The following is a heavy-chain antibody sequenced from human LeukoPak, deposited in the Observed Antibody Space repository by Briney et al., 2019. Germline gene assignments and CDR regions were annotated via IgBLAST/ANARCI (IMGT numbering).Heavy chain of an antibody. D-gene: IGHD3-10*01. Sequence: GGSLRLSCAASGFTFSSYSMNWVRQAPGKGLEWVSSISSSSSYIYYADSVKGRFTISRDNAKDSLYLQMNSLRAEDTAVYYCARGPAMVRGVRSDYWGQGTLVTVSS. CDR3: ARGPAMVRGVRSDY. V-gene: IGHV3-21*01. J-gene: IGHJ4*02. CDR1: GFTFSSYS. CDR2: ISSSSSYI.